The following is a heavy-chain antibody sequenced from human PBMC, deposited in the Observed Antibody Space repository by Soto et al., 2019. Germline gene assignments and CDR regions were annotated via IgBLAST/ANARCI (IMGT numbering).Heavy chain of an antibody. CDR2: IIPILGIA. CDR3: ASLMSSGYYYGMDV. D-gene: IGHD3-10*01. J-gene: IGHJ6*02. CDR1: GGTFSSYT. V-gene: IGHV1-69*02. Sequence: QVQLVQSGAEVKKPGSSVKVSCKASGGTFSSYTISWVRQAPGQGLEWMGRIIPILGIANYAQKFQGRVTITADKSTRTAYMELSSLRSEDTAVYYCASLMSSGYYYGMDVWGQGTTVNVSS.